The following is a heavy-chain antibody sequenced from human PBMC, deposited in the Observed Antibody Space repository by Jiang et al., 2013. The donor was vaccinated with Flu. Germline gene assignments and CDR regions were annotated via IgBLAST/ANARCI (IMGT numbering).Heavy chain of an antibody. Sequence: GSGLVKPSETLSLTCTVSGDSISSYYWSWIRQPPGKGLEWIGYISYGGSANYNPSLRSRVTISVDTSKSQFSLRLTSVTAADTAVYYCAIGIFGESLGFWGHGTLVTVSS. D-gene: IGHD3-10*01. J-gene: IGHJ5*01. CDR1: GDSISSYY. CDR3: AIGIFGESLGF. V-gene: IGHV4-59*01. CDR2: ISYGGSA.